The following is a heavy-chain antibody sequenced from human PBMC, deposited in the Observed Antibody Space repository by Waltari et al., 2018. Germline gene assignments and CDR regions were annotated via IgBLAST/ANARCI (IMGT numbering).Heavy chain of an antibody. V-gene: IGHV3-21*01. CDR3: AIFRGSLWYFDL. CDR1: GFTFSSYS. Sequence: EVQLVESGGGLVKPGGSLRLSCAASGFTFSSYSMNWVRQAPGKGLEWVSSISSSSSYIYYADSVKGRFTISRDNAKNSLYLQMNSLRAEDTAVYYCAIFRGSLWYFDLWGRGTLVTVSS. D-gene: IGHD3-10*01. J-gene: IGHJ2*01. CDR2: ISSSSSYI.